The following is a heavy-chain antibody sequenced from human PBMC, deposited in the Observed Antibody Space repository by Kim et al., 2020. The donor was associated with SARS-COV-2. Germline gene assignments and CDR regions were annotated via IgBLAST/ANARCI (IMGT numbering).Heavy chain of an antibody. D-gene: IGHD6-13*01. V-gene: IGHV3-53*04. CDR2: IYSGCST. J-gene: IGHJ4*02. CDR3: SRDHIAGAGIFDY. Sequence: GGSLRLSCAASGFTVSSNYMSWVRQAPGKGLEWVSVIYSGCSTYYADSVKGRFTISRPNSKNTLYLQMNSLRAEDTAVYYCSRDHIAGAGIFDYWGQGTLVTVSS. CDR1: GFTVSSNY.